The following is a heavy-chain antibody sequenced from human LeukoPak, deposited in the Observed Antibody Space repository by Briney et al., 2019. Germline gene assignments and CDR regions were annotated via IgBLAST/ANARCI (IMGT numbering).Heavy chain of an antibody. V-gene: IGHV3-48*02. D-gene: IGHD3-22*01. J-gene: IGHJ4*02. CDR3: ARDRYYDRSGPLDY. CDR1: GLTFSTYS. Sequence: GGSLRLSCAASGLTFSTYSMNWVRQAPGKGLEWVSHISSSSTTIYYADSVKGRFTISRDNAKNSLYLQMNSLRDEDTAVYYCARDRYYDRSGPLDYWGQGTLVTVSS. CDR2: ISSSSTTI.